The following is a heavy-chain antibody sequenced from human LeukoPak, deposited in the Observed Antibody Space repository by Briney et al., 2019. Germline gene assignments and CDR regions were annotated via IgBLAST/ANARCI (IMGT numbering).Heavy chain of an antibody. V-gene: IGHV3-21*05. D-gene: IGHD5-24*01. J-gene: IGHJ4*02. CDR3: ARATRNGYDY. CDR1: VFTFRIYG. CDR2: IGHTGSDI. Sequence: PRGSLRLSCAASVFTFRIYGMNWVRQAPGGGPEWASYIGHTGSDIYYTDSVKGRVTVSRDNAKNSLYLQMNSLRVEDTAVYYCARATRNGYDYWGQGTLVTVSS.